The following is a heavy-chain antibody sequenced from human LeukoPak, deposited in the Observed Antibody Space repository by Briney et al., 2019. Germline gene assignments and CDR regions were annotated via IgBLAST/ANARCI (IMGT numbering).Heavy chain of an antibody. Sequence: GGSLRLSCAASGFTFSSSAMSWVRQVPGKGLEWVANIKQDGSEKYYVDSVEGRFTISRDNAKDALYLQMNSLRAEDTAVYYCASSDSSGWYGGLDYWGQGTLVTVSS. J-gene: IGHJ4*02. CDR2: IKQDGSEK. CDR3: ASSDSSGWYGGLDY. V-gene: IGHV3-7*03. CDR1: GFTFSSSA. D-gene: IGHD6-19*01.